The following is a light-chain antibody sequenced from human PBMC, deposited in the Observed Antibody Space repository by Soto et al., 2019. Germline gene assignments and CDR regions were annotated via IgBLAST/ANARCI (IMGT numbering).Light chain of an antibody. CDR3: QQYTTSSWT. CDR2: DAS. J-gene: IGKJ1*01. Sequence: EIVLTQSPATLSLSPGERATLSCRASQSVSNYLAWYQHKPGQAPRLLIYDASNRATGIPDRFSGSGSGTDFTLTISRLEPEDFAVYYCQQYTTSSWTFGQGTKVDIK. V-gene: IGKV3-11*01. CDR1: QSVSNY.